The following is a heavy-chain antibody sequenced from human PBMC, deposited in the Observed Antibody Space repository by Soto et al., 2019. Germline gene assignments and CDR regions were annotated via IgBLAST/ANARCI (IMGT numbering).Heavy chain of an antibody. CDR3: AGNTYYYGSSGYSERY. CDR2: IIPIFGTA. Sequence: QVQLVQSGAEVKKPGSSVKVSCKASGGTFSSYAISWVRQAPGQGLEWMGGIIPIFGTANYAQKFQGRVTITADESTSTADMELSSLRSEDTAVYYCAGNTYYYGSSGYSERYWGQGALVTVSS. J-gene: IGHJ4*02. CDR1: GGTFSSYA. V-gene: IGHV1-69*12. D-gene: IGHD3-22*01.